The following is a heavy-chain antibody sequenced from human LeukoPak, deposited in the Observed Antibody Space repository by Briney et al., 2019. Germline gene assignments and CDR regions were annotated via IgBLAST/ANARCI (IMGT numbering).Heavy chain of an antibody. V-gene: IGHV1-18*01. J-gene: IGHJ4*02. CDR3: ARDHRGVGASDY. Sequence: ASVKVSFKSSGYTFTSYGISWVRQAPGQGLEWMGWISAYNGNTNYAQKLQGRVTMTTDTSTSTAYMELRSLRSDDTAVYYCARDHRGVGASDYWGQGTLVTVCS. CDR2: ISAYNGNT. CDR1: GYTFTSYG. D-gene: IGHD1-26*01.